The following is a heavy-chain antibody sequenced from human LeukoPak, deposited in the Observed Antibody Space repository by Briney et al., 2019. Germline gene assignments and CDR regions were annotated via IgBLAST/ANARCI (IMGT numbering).Heavy chain of an antibody. V-gene: IGHV4-59*01. Sequence: SETLSLTCFVSGGSISNYYWSWIRQPPGKGLEWIGYIYYSGGTNYNPSLKSRVTISLDTSKNQFSLNLSSVTAADTAVYYCARSPSAVSYPYYYYGMDVWGQGTTVTVSS. CDR2: IYYSGGT. J-gene: IGHJ6*02. CDR3: ARSPSAVSYPYYYYGMDV. D-gene: IGHD3-10*01. CDR1: GGSISNYY.